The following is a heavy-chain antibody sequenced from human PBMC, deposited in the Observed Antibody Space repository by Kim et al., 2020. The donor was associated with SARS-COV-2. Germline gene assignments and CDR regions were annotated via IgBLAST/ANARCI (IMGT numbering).Heavy chain of an antibody. CDR3: ATDYGMDV. Sequence: GGSLRLSCAASGFTFSSYAMHWVRQAPGKGLEWVAVISYDGSNKYYADSVKGRFTISRDNSKNTLYLQMNSLRAEDTAVYYCATDYGMDVWGQGPTVTVAS. CDR1: GFTFSSYA. J-gene: IGHJ6*02. V-gene: IGHV3-30*04. CDR2: ISYDGSNK.